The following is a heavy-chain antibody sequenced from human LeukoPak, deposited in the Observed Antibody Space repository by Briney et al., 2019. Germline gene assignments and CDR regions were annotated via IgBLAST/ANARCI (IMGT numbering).Heavy chain of an antibody. D-gene: IGHD2-21*02. CDR3: AKDSDLDY. CDR1: GFTFDDYA. CDR2: ISWNSGSI. V-gene: IGHV3-9*01. Sequence: GGSLRLSCAASGFTFDDYAMHWVRQAPGKGLEWVSGISWNSGSIGYADSVKGRFTIPRDNAKNSLYLQMNSLRAEDTALYYCAKDSDLDYWGQGTLVTVSS. J-gene: IGHJ4*02.